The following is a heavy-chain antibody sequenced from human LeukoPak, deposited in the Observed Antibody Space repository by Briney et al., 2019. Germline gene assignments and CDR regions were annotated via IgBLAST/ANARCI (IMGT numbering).Heavy chain of an antibody. CDR3: ARDIRGSGAGGFDY. D-gene: IGHD3-10*01. V-gene: IGHV3-21*01. CDR1: GFTFSSYS. CDR2: ISSSSSSYI. J-gene: IGHJ4*02. Sequence: GGSLRLSCAASGFTFSSYSMNWVRQAPGKGLEWVSSISSSSSSYIYYADSVKGRFTISRDNAKNSLYLQMNSLRAEDTAVYYCARDIRGSGAGGFDYWGQGTLVTVSS.